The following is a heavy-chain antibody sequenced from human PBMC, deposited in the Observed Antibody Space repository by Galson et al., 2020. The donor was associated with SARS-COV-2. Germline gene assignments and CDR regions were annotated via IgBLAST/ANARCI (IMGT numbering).Heavy chain of an antibody. CDR2: ISYDGSNK. V-gene: IGHV3-30*18. Sequence: GESLKISCAASGFTFSSYGMHWVRQAPGKGLEWVAVISYDGSNKYYADSVKGRFTISRDNSKNTLYLQMNSLRAEDTAVYYCAKLWFGVPFDYWGQGTLVTVSS. CDR3: AKLWFGVPFDY. CDR1: GFTFSSYG. D-gene: IGHD3-10*01. J-gene: IGHJ4*02.